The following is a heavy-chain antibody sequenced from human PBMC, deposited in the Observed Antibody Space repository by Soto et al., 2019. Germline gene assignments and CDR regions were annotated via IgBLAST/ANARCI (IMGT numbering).Heavy chain of an antibody. CDR3: ARGMTTVTSDAFDI. CDR2: INPSGGST. Sequence: QVQLVQSGAEVKKPGASVKVSCKASGYTFTSYYMHWLRQAPGQGLEWMGIINPSGGSTFYAQNFQGRVTMSRDTSTSTVYMELSSLRSEDTAVYYCARGMTTVTSDAFDIWGQGTMVTVSS. D-gene: IGHD4-4*01. CDR1: GYTFTSYY. V-gene: IGHV1-46*01. J-gene: IGHJ3*02.